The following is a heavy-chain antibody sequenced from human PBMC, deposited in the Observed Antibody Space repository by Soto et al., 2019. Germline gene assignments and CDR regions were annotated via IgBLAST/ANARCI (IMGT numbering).Heavy chain of an antibody. V-gene: IGHV1-46*01. CDR1: GHTLINYY. CDR3: AINYYDSSAYLY. D-gene: IGHD3-22*01. CDR2: IDPSGNGT. J-gene: IGHJ4*02. Sequence: QVQLVQSGAEVKKPGASVKVSCKASGHTLINYYMHWVRQAPGQGLEWLGKIDPSGNGTSYAERFQGTITLTSDTSTNAVYVELSSLRSEDTAIYYCAINYYDSSAYLYWGQGTLVTVSS.